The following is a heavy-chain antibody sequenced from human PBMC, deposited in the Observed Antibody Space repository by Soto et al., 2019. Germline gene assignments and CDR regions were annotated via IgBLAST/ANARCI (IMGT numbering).Heavy chain of an antibody. CDR2: ISYDGSSK. CDR1: GFIFSSYA. Sequence: QVQLVESGGGVVQPGRSLRLSCAASGFIFSSYAMHWVRQAPGKGLEWVAVISYDGSSKYYADSVKGRFTISRDNSKNTLYLQMNSLSAEDTAVYYGTRADPTVTLSVFDPWGQGTLVTVSS. V-gene: IGHV3-30-3*01. D-gene: IGHD4-17*01. CDR3: TRADPTVTLSVFDP. J-gene: IGHJ5*02.